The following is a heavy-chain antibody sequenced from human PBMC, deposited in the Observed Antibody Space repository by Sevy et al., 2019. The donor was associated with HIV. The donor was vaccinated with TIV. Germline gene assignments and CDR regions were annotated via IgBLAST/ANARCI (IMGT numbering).Heavy chain of an antibody. CDR2: LSFGSGEI. Sequence: GESLKISCAASGFTFSKYSMSWVRQPPEKGLEWVSTLSFGSGEINYADSVKGRFTISRDNSKSSVYLQMNNLRPEDTAVYYCAREGCTKPHDYWGQGTLVTVSS. V-gene: IGHV3-23*01. J-gene: IGHJ4*02. CDR3: AREGCTKPHDY. D-gene: IGHD2-8*01. CDR1: GFTFSKYS.